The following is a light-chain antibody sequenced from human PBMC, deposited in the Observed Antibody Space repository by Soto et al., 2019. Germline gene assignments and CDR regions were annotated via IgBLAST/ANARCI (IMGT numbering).Light chain of an antibody. V-gene: IGKV3-20*01. J-gene: IGKJ5*01. CDR2: GAS. CDR1: QSVSSSY. Sequence: EIVLTQSPGTLSLSPGERATLSCRARQSVSSSYLAWYQQKPGQAPRLLIYGASIRATGIPDRFSGSGFGTDFTLTISGLGPEDFAVYYCQQYGSSPITFGQGTRLEIK. CDR3: QQYGSSPIT.